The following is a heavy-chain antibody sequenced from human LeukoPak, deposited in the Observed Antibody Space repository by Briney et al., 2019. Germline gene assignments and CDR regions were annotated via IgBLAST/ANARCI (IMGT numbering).Heavy chain of an antibody. Sequence: SVTVSYKASVGTFSSYTIRWVRQAPGRGLEWMGRIIPILCIANYAQKLQGRVTITADKSTSTAYMELSSLRSEDTAVYYCAREWGDNYDSSGYYYPITFDYWGQGTLVTVSS. CDR1: VGTFSSYT. CDR3: AREWGDNYDSSGYYYPITFDY. CDR2: IIPILCIA. J-gene: IGHJ4*02. V-gene: IGHV1-69*04. D-gene: IGHD3-22*01.